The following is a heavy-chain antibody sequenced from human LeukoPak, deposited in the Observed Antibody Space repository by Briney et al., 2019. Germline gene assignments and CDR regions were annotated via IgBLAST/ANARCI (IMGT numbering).Heavy chain of an antibody. J-gene: IGHJ6*02. CDR1: GFTFSSYG. CDR3: AKDHSGWQQYYYYGMDV. Sequence: GGSLRLSCAASGFTFSSYGMHWVRQAPGKGLEWVAVISYDGSNKYYADSVKGRFTISRDNSKNTLYLQMNSLRAEDTAVYYCAKDHSGWQQYYYYGMDVWGQGTTVTVSS. D-gene: IGHD6-19*01. V-gene: IGHV3-30*18. CDR2: ISYDGSNK.